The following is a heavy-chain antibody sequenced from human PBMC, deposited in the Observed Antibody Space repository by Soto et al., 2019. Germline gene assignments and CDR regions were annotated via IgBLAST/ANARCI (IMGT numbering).Heavy chain of an antibody. D-gene: IGHD1-26*01. CDR3: ARELQMYIGPNYYYYMDV. Sequence: HPGGSLRLSCAASGFTFSSYWMHWVRQAPGKGLVWVSRINSDGSSTSYADSVKGRFTISRDNAKNTLYLQMNSLRAEDTAVYYCARELQMYIGPNYYYYMDVWGKGTTVTVSS. J-gene: IGHJ6*03. CDR1: GFTFSSYW. V-gene: IGHV3-74*01. CDR2: INSDGSST.